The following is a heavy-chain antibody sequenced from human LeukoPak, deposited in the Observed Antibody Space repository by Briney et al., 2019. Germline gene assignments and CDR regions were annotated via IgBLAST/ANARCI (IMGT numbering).Heavy chain of an antibody. CDR3: ASSTPGGYDFK. V-gene: IGHV3-48*01. CDR2: ISSSSSTI. Sequence: AGGALRLSCAASALTFSSYSMNWVRQAPGKGLEWVSYISSSSSTIYYADSVKGRFTISRDNAKKSLYLQMNSLRAEDTAVYYCASSTPGGYDFKWGQGTLVTVSS. J-gene: IGHJ4*02. D-gene: IGHD5-12*01. CDR1: ALTFSSYS.